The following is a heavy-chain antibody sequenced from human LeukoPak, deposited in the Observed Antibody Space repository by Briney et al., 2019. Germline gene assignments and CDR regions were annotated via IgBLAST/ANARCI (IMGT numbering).Heavy chain of an antibody. CDR3: ARGSDSSGYYYYDY. CDR2: IYSGGTT. J-gene: IGHJ4*02. CDR1: GFTVSSNY. V-gene: IGHV3-66*01. D-gene: IGHD3-22*01. Sequence: GGSLRLSCAASGFTVSSNYMNWVRQAPEKGLEWVSIIYSGGTTYYADSVKGRFTISRDNSKNTLYLQMNSLRAEDTAVYYCARGSDSSGYYYYDYWGQGTLVTVSS.